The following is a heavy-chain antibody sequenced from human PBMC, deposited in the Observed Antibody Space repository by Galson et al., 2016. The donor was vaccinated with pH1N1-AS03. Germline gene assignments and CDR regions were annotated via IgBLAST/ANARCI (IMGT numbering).Heavy chain of an antibody. CDR3: ARDYYERDSYYYSAAGS. Sequence: SLRLSCAASGFTFVRYKLHWVRQAPGKGLEWVAVVMYDGNRKYYADSVNGRFTISRDNSKNTLYLQTDSLRPEDTAIYYCARDYYERDSYYYSAAGSWGQGTQVTVSS. CDR2: VMYDGNRK. V-gene: IGHV3-30-3*01. D-gene: IGHD3-22*01. CDR1: GFTFVRYK. J-gene: IGHJ4*02.